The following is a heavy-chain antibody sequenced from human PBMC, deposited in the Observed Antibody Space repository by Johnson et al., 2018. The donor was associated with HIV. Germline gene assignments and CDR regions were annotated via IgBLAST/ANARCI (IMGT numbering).Heavy chain of an antibody. J-gene: IGHJ3*02. CDR3: AKARSLLDYGGFDAFDI. CDR2: ISYDGSDK. Sequence: QVQLVESGGGVVQPGRSLRLSCAASGFTFSSYAMHWVRQAPGKGLAWVAVISYDGSDKYYADSVKGRFTISRDSSKNTLYLQVNSLRAEDMAVYYCAKARSLLDYGGFDAFDIWGQGTLVIVSS. D-gene: IGHD4-23*01. CDR1: GFTFSSYA. V-gene: IGHV3-30*04.